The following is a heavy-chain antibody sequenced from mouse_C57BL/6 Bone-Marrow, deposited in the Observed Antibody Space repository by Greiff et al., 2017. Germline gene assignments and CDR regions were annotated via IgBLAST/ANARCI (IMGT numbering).Heavy chain of an antibody. CDR3: ARRYSNYVDYFDY. CDR1: GYTFTSYG. D-gene: IGHD2-5*01. V-gene: IGHV1-81*01. J-gene: IGHJ2*01. CDR2: IYPRSGNT. Sequence: QVQLQQSGAELARPGASVKLSCKASGYTFTSYGISWVKQRTGQGLEWIGEIYPRSGNTYYNEKFKGKATLTADKCSSTAYMELRSLTSEDSAVYFCARRYSNYVDYFDYWGQGTTLTVSS.